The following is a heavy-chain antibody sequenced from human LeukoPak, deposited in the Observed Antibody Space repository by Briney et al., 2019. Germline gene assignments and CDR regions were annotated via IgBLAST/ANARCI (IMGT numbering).Heavy chain of an antibody. Sequence: SETLSLTCTVSGGSISSSSYYWGWIRQPPGKGLEWIGSIYYSGSTYYNPPLKSRVTISVDTSKNQFSLKLSSVTAADTAVYYCARLRGFGADYYYYYMDVWGKGTTVTVSS. CDR3: ARLRGFGADYYYYYMDV. J-gene: IGHJ6*03. D-gene: IGHD3-10*01. CDR2: IYYSGST. CDR1: GGSISSSSYY. V-gene: IGHV4-39*07.